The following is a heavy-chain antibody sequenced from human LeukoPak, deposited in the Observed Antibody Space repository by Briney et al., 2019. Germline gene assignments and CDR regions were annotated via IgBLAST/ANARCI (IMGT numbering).Heavy chain of an antibody. CDR2: INHSGST. D-gene: IGHD3-22*01. J-gene: IGHJ4*02. CDR1: GGSFSGYY. Sequence: SETLSLTCAVYGGSFSGYYWSWIRQPPGKGLEWIGEINHSGSTNYNPSLKSRVTISVDTSKNQFSLKLSSVTAADTAVYYCARVRSYYYDSSGPIDHWGQGTLVTVSS. V-gene: IGHV4-34*01. CDR3: ARVRSYYYDSSGPIDH.